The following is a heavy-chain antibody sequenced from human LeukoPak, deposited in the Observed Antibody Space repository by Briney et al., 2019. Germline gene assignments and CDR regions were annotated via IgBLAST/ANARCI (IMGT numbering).Heavy chain of an antibody. Sequence: SSETLSLTCTVSGGSISSSSYYWGWIRQPPGKGLEWIGSIYYSGSTYYNPSLKSRVTISVDTSKNQFSLKLSSVTAADTAVYYCAREGIAAAGYDYWGQGTLVTVSS. CDR3: AREGIAAAGYDY. V-gene: IGHV4-39*07. CDR1: GGSISSSSYY. J-gene: IGHJ4*02. D-gene: IGHD6-13*01. CDR2: IYYSGST.